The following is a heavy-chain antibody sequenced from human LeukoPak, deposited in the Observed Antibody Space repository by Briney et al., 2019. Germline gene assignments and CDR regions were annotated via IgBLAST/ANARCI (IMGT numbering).Heavy chain of an antibody. D-gene: IGHD5-18*01. Sequence: SSETLSLTCTVSGGSISSYYWSWIRQPPGKGLEWIGYIYYSGSTNYNPSLKSRVTISVDRSKNQFSLKLSSVTAADTAVYYCARAVYSYGRLEPYYFDYWGQGTLVTVSS. V-gene: IGHV4-59*12. CDR3: ARAVYSYGRLEPYYFDY. CDR2: IYYSGST. J-gene: IGHJ4*02. CDR1: GGSISSYY.